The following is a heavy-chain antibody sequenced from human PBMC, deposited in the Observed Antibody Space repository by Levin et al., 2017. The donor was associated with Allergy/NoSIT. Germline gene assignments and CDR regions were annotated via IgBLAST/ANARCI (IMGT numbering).Heavy chain of an antibody. CDR3: ATEGSRIAAAVFEH. J-gene: IGHJ4*02. CDR2: IKGETDGGTR. D-gene: IGHD6-13*01. V-gene: IGHV3-15*05. CDR1: GFTFSSAW. Sequence: GESLKISCAGSGFTFSSAWMNWVRQTPGKGLQWIGRIKGETDGGTREYAAPLEGRVTISRDDSRATLFLEMNSLTTEDTGVYYCATEGSRIAAAVFEHWGQGTRVTVSS.